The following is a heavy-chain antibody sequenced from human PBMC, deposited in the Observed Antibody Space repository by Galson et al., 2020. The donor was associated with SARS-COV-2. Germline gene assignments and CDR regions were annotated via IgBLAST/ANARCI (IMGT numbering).Heavy chain of an antibody. CDR2: TRYSGST. Sequence: ETSETLCLTCSVSGGSISSVDYYWSWIRQPPGKGLEWVGFTRYSGSTYYNPSLKSRVSISMDTSKNQFSLTLSSATDADPAVYYCARVVAPSWYSSGHDCCGQGTLVTVSS. V-gene: IGHV4-30-4*01. CDR3: ARVVAPSWYSSGHDC. CDR1: GGSISSVDYY. D-gene: IGHD2-15*01. J-gene: IGHJ4*02.